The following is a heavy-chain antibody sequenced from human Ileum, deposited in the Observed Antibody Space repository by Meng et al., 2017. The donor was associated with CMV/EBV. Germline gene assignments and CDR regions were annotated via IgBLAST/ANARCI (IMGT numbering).Heavy chain of an antibody. CDR3: LLIAGTTEGGVDAFDV. CDR2: INNDGKTT. J-gene: IGHJ3*01. D-gene: IGHD1-26*01. CDR1: GFTFSSYW. V-gene: IGHV3-74*01. Sequence: GGSLRLSCAASGFTFSSYWMHWVRQVPGKGLVWVSRINNDGKTTNYADSVKGRFTISRDNARNTLYLQMNSLRVEDTAVYYCLLIAGTTEGGVDAFDVWGQGTMVTVSS.